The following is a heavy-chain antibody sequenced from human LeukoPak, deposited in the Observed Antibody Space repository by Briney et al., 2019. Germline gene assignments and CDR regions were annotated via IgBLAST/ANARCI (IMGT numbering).Heavy chain of an antibody. CDR2: INPNSGGT. Sequence: ASVKVSCKASGYTFTGYYMHWVRQAPGQGLEWMGWINPNSGGTNYAQKFQGRVTMTRDTSISTAYMELSRLRSDDTAVYYCARQPPKRVLSSTSDNWFDPWGQGTLVTVSS. D-gene: IGHD2-2*01. CDR1: GYTFTGYY. J-gene: IGHJ5*02. CDR3: ARQPPKRVLSSTSDNWFDP. V-gene: IGHV1-2*02.